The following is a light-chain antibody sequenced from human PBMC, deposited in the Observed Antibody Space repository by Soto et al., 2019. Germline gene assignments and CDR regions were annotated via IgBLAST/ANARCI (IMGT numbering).Light chain of an antibody. CDR1: SSDVGGYTY. V-gene: IGLV2-14*01. CDR3: SSYTSSSIVV. CDR2: EVS. Sequence: QSVLTQPASVSGSPGQSITISCTGTSSDVGGYTYVSWYQQHPGKAPKLMIYEVSNRPSGVSNRFSGSKSGNTASLTISGLQAEDEADYYCSSYTSSSIVVFGGGTKVTVL. J-gene: IGLJ2*01.